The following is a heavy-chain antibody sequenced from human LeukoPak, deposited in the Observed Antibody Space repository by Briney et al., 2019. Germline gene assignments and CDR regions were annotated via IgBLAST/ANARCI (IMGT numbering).Heavy chain of an antibody. CDR1: GGSISSSSYY. D-gene: IGHD3-9*01. CDR3: ASLTYYDILTGRFDY. V-gene: IGHV4-39*01. CDR2: IYYSGST. J-gene: IGHJ4*02. Sequence: PSETLSLTCTVSGGSISSSSYYWGWIRQPPGKGLEWIGNIYYSGSTYYKPSLKSRVTIAVDTSKNQFSLKLNSVTAADTAVYYCASLTYYDILTGRFDYWGQGTLVTVSS.